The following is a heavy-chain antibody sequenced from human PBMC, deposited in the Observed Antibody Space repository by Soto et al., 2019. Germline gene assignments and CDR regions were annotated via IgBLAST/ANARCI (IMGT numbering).Heavy chain of an antibody. CDR1: GYTFSSHW. J-gene: IGHJ6*02. V-gene: IGHV3-74*01. D-gene: IGHD3-10*01. Sequence: GGSLRLSCAASGYTFSSHWIHWVRQAPGKGLVWVSRIKSDGSSTTYADSVKGRFTISRDNAKNTVYLQMNSLRAEDTAVYYCARESFIMVRGVIISSGGMDVWGQGTTVTVSS. CDR2: IKSDGSST. CDR3: ARESFIMVRGVIISSGGMDV.